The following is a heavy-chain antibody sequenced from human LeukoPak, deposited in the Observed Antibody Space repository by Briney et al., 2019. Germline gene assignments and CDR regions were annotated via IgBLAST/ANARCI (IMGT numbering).Heavy chain of an antibody. J-gene: IGHJ4*02. CDR1: GYSFTSYW. CDR3: ARYGSGSYYTGY. V-gene: IGHV5-10-1*01. Sequence: GESLKISCKGSGYSFTSYWISWVRQMPGKGLEWMGRIDPSDSYTNYSPSFQGHVTISADKSISTAYLQWSSLKASDTAMYYCARYGSGSYYTGYWGQGTLVTVSS. D-gene: IGHD3-10*01. CDR2: IDPSDSYT.